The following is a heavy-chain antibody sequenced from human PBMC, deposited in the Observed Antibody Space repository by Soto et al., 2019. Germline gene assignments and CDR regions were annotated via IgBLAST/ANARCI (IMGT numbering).Heavy chain of an antibody. CDR1: RGSISSGGYY. V-gene: IGHV4-31*01. D-gene: IGHD5-12*01. J-gene: IGHJ6*03. Sequence: TLSLTCTVSRGSISSGGYYWSWIRQQPGNGLEWIGCIDYSGGSYYNPSLKSQVTISVDTSKNQFSLKLSSVTAADTAVYYCARGGRLGYSGYDYYYYYYYMDVWGKGTTVTVSS. CDR2: IDYSGGS. CDR3: ARGGRLGYSGYDYYYYYYYMDV.